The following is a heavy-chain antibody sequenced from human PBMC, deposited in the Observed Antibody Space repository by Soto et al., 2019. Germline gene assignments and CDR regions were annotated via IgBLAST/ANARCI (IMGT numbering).Heavy chain of an antibody. J-gene: IGHJ5*02. CDR3: VRDRRWELRGFDP. CDR2: VYHSGST. D-gene: IGHD1-26*01. V-gene: IGHV4-38-2*02. CDR1: GFSISSGHY. Sequence: PSETLSLTCVVSGFSISSGHYWGWIRQPPGKGLEWVASVYHSGSTSYNPSLKSRVSMSVDTSKNQFSLNLTSVTATDTAVYYCVRDRRWELRGFDPWGQGILVTVPQ.